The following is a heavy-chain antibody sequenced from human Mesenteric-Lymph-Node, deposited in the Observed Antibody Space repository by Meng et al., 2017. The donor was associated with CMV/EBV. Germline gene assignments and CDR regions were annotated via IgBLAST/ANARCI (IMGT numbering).Heavy chain of an antibody. D-gene: IGHD1-26*01. Sequence: SETLSLTCTVSGDSIPGSFWSWIRQPPGKGLEWIGYIYWSGMTNYNPSLKNRLSISVDTAKNQFSLSLTSVTAAATAVYYCAKHSGRYCESWGQGTLVTVSS. J-gene: IGHJ4*02. CDR2: IYWSGMT. V-gene: IGHV4-59*01. CDR3: AKHSGRYCES. CDR1: GDSIPGSF.